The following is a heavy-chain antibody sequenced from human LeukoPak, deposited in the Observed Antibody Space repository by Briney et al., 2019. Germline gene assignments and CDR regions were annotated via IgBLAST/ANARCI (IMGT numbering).Heavy chain of an antibody. CDR2: INPNSGGT. CDR1: GYTFTGYY. D-gene: IGHD4-17*01. J-gene: IGHJ3*02. Sequence: ASVKVSCKASGYTFTGYYMHWVRQVPGQGLEWMGWINPNSGGTNYAQKFQGRVTMTRDTSISTAYMELSRLRSDDTAVYYCARVTTVTTDDAFDIWGQGTMVTVSS. CDR3: ARVTTVTTDDAFDI. V-gene: IGHV1-2*02.